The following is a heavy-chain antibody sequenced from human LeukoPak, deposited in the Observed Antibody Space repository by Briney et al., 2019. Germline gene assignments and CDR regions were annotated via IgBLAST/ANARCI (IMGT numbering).Heavy chain of an antibody. Sequence: SETLSLTCAVYGGSLSGYYWSWIRQPPGKGLEWIGEINHSGGTDYNPSLKSRVTISVDTSKNQFSLKLSSVTAADTAVYYCARDRQLWSIWGQGTLVTVSS. CDR2: INHSGGT. CDR3: ARDRQLWSI. D-gene: IGHD5-18*01. V-gene: IGHV4-34*01. CDR1: GGSLSGYY. J-gene: IGHJ4*02.